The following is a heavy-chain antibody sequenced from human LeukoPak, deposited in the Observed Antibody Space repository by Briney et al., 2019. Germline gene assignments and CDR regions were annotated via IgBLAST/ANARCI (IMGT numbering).Heavy chain of an antibody. J-gene: IGHJ4*02. D-gene: IGHD3-3*01. V-gene: IGHV4-31*03. CDR1: GGSISSGGYY. Sequence: SETLSLTCTVSGGSISSGGYYWSWIRQHPGKGLEWIGYIYYSGSTYYNPSLKSRVTISVDTSKNQFSLKLSSVTAADTAVYYCARSRVWSDYWGYFDYWGQGTLVTVSS. CDR3: ARSRVWSDYWGYFDY. CDR2: IYYSGST.